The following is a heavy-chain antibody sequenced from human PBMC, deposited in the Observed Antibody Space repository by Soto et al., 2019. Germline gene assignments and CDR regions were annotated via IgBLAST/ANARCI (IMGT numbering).Heavy chain of an antibody. CDR1: GGSFSGYY. V-gene: IGHV4-34*01. CDR2: INHSGST. D-gene: IGHD3-3*01. J-gene: IGHJ6*02. Sequence: NPSETLSLTCAVYGGSFSGYYWSWIRQPPGKGLERIGEINHSGSTNYNPSLKSRVTISVDTSKNQFSLKLSSVTAADTAVYYCARQYYDIGSGPDVWGQRTTVTV. CDR3: ARQYYDIGSGPDV.